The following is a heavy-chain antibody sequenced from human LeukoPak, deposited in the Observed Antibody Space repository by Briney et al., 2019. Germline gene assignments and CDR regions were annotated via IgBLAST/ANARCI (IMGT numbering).Heavy chain of an antibody. Sequence: GGSLRLSCAASGLTFSSHWMHWVRQAPGKGLVWVSRITNDGSSTTYADSVKGRFSISRDNAKNTLYLQMNSLRVEDTAVYYCARGRPHGNDYWGQGTLVTVSS. V-gene: IGHV3-74*01. CDR1: GLTFSSHW. CDR2: ITNDGSST. CDR3: ARGRPHGNDY. J-gene: IGHJ4*02. D-gene: IGHD4-23*01.